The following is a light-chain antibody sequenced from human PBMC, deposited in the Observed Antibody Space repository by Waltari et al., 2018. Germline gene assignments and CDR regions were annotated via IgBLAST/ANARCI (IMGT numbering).Light chain of an antibody. CDR1: QSISDW. V-gene: IGKV1-5*03. CDR2: KAS. Sequence: DIQMTPSPSTLSASVGDRVTITCRASQSISDWLAWYQQKPGKAPKLLIYKASSLESGVPSRFSGSGAGTEFTLTISSLQPDDFATYYCQPYNSYSIMFGQGTRLEIK. J-gene: IGKJ5*01. CDR3: QPYNSYSIM.